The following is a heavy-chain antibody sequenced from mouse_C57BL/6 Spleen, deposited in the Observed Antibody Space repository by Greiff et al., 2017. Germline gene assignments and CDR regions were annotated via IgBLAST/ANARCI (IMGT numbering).Heavy chain of an antibody. CDR1: GFSLTSYC. J-gene: IGHJ4*01. V-gene: IGHV2-2*01. D-gene: IGHD1-1*01. CDR2: IWSGGST. Sequence: VKLMESGPGLVQPSQSLSITCTVSGFSLTSYCVHWVRQSPGKGLEWLGVIWSGGSTDYNAAFISRLSISKDNSKSQVFFKMNSLQADDTAIYYCARKRNYYLPYSAMDYWGQGTSVTVSS. CDR3: ARKRNYYLPYSAMDY.